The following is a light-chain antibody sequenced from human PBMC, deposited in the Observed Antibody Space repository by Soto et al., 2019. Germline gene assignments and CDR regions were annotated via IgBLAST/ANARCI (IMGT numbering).Light chain of an antibody. CDR3: LEYGSSPWT. J-gene: IGKJ1*01. CDR2: GAS. Sequence: ETVLTQSPGTLSLSPGERATLSCRASQTIRSNYLAWYRQTPGQAPRLLIYGASNRATGIADRFSGSGSGTDFTLIISRLEPEDVALYYCLEYGSSPWTFGQGTKVEI. V-gene: IGKV3-20*01. CDR1: QTIRSNY.